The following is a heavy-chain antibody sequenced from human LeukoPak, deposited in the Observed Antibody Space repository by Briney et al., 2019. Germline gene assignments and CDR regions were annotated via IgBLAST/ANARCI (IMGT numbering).Heavy chain of an antibody. J-gene: IGHJ4*02. CDR1: GYSFTNYW. V-gene: IGHV5-51*01. D-gene: IGHD6-19*01. Sequence: GESLKISCKGSGYSFTNYWIGWVRQMPGKGLEWMGIIFPGDSDTRYSPSFQGQVTISADKSASTAYLQWSSLKASDTAMYYCARAGPAVVERYFDYWGQGTLVTVSS. CDR3: ARAGPAVVERYFDY. CDR2: IFPGDSDT.